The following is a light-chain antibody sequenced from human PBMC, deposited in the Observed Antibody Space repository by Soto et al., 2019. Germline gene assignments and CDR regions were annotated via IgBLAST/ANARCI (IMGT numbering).Light chain of an antibody. Sequence: EVVLTQSPGTLSLSPRERATLSCRASQSVSNNYLAWYQHKPGQAPRLLIYGASNRAPGIPDRFSGSRSGPDFTLTISRLEPEDFAVYYCQQDAASPRTFGQGTLVEVK. CDR1: QSVSNNY. V-gene: IGKV3-20*01. CDR2: GAS. CDR3: QQDAASPRT. J-gene: IGKJ1*01.